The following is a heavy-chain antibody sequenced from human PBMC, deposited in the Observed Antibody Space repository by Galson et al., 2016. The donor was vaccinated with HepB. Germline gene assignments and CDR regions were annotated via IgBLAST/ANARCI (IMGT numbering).Heavy chain of an antibody. J-gene: IGHJ4*02. CDR1: GFSLTTSGVG. D-gene: IGHD6-13*01. Sequence: PALVKPTQTLTLTCTFSGFSLTTSGVGVGWIRQSPGKALEWLTLIYGGDDERYNPSLRSRLTFTPDTSKNQVVLILTNMDPLDTATYYCVYTSYSSSWDFLLFIYWGQGTLVTVSS. CDR3: VYTSYSSSWDFLLFIY. CDR2: IYGGDDE. V-gene: IGHV2-5*02.